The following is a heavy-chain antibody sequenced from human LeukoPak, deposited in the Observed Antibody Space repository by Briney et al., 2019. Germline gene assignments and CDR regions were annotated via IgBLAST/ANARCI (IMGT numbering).Heavy chain of an antibody. CDR2: ISKDGGDK. D-gene: IGHD6-19*01. CDR1: GFTFSNYG. Sequence: PGGSLRLSCAASGFTFSNYGMHWVRQAPGKGPEWVAVISKDGGDKHYRDSVKGRFTISRDNPKNTLYLQMNSLRAEDTAVYYCAKDKVRYSSDYYFDYWGQGTLVTVSS. CDR3: AKDKVRYSSDYYFDY. V-gene: IGHV3-30*18. J-gene: IGHJ4*02.